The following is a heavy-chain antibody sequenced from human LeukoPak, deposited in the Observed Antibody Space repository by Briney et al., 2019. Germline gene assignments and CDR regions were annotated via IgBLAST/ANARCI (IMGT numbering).Heavy chain of an antibody. D-gene: IGHD6-6*01. CDR3: AREYSSSALDY. CDR2: ISYDGSNK. J-gene: IGHJ4*02. V-gene: IGHV3-30-3*01. CDR1: GFTFSSYA. Sequence: GGSLRLSCAASGFTFSSYAMHWVRQAPGKGLEWVAVISYDGSNKYYADSVKGRFTISRDNSKNTLYLQMNSLRAEDTAVYYCAREYSSSALDYWGQGTLVTVSS.